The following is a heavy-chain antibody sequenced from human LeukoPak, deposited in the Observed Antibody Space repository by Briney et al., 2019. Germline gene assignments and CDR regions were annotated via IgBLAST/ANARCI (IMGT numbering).Heavy chain of an antibody. J-gene: IGHJ6*02. CDR1: GGTFSSYA. D-gene: IGHD6-6*01. Sequence: ASVKVSCKASGGTFSSYAISWVRQAPGQGLEWMGGIIPIFGTANYAQKFQGRVTITADESTSTAYMELSSLRSEDTAVYYCARENIAATPYYYYYGMDVWGQGTMVTVSS. V-gene: IGHV1-69*01. CDR2: IIPIFGTA. CDR3: ARENIAATPYYYYYGMDV.